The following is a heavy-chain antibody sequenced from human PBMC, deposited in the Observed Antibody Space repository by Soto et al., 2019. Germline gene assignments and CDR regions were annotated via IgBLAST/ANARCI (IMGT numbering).Heavy chain of an antibody. CDR1: RFTFNTFA. Sequence: PGGSLRLSCVTSRFTFNTFAMSWVRQAPGEGLEWVSAINAGGGNTHYADSVKGRFTISRDNSKNTLYLQMDSLRAEDTAVYYCAKHPESDVWTGHYYYLDFWGQGTRVTVAS. J-gene: IGHJ4*02. CDR3: AKHPESDVWTGHYYYLDF. CDR2: INAGGGNT. D-gene: IGHD3-3*01. V-gene: IGHV3-23*01.